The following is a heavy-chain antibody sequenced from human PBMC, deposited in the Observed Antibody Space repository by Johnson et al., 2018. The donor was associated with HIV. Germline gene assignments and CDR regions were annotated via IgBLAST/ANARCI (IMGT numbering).Heavy chain of an antibody. CDR2: ISYDGRNK. D-gene: IGHD6-19*01. CDR3: AKGSGSGWLRDAFDI. J-gene: IGHJ3*02. V-gene: IGHV3-30*18. CDR1: GFTFSSYG. Sequence: QVQLVESGGGLIQPGRSLRLSCAASGFTFSSYGIYWVRQAPGKGLEWVTVISYDGRNKYYADSVKGRFTISRDNSKNTLYLEMKSLRAEDTAVYYCAKGSGSGWLRDAFDIWGQGTMVTVSS.